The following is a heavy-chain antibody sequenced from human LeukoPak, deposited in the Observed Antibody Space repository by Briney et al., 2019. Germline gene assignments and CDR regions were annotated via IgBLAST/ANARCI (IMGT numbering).Heavy chain of an antibody. CDR1: GYTFTSYY. Sequence: ASVKVSCKASGYTFTSYYMHWVRQAPGQGLEWMGIINPSGGSTGYAQKFQGRVTMTRDTSTSTVYMELSSLRSEDTAVYYCARGAYYYDSSGPFDYWGQGTLVTVSS. CDR2: INPSGGST. J-gene: IGHJ4*02. V-gene: IGHV1-46*01. CDR3: ARGAYYYDSSGPFDY. D-gene: IGHD3-22*01.